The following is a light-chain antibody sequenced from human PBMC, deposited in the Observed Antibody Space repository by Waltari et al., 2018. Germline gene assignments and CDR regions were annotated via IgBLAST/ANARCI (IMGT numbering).Light chain of an antibody. CDR3: QQYDRSRT. J-gene: IGKJ1*01. CDR2: WAS. CDR1: QSVLYNSNGKNY. V-gene: IGKV4-1*01. Sequence: DIVMTQSPDSLAVSLGERATITCKSSQSVLYNSNGKNYLAWYQQKPGQPPKLLIYWASTRQAGVPDRCSGSGSGKDFILIINSLQAEDVAVYYCQQYDRSRTFGQGTKVEIK.